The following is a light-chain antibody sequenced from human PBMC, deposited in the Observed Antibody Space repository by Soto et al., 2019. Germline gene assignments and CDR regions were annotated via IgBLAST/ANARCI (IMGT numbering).Light chain of an antibody. J-gene: IGKJ1*01. CDR1: QSVSID. V-gene: IGKV3D-15*01. Sequence: EIVMTQSPATLSVSRGERATLSCRASQSVSIDLAWYQQTPGQAPRLLIYGAYSRATGIPDRFSGSGSGTEFTLTISSLQPDDFATYYCQHYNSYSEAFGQGTKVDIK. CDR3: QHYNSYSEA. CDR2: GAY.